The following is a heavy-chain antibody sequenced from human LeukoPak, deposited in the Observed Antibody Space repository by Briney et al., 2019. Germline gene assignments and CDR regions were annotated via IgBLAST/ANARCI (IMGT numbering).Heavy chain of an antibody. CDR3: ARESERQWLFRRGIYFDY. Sequence: QPGRSLRLSCAASGFSFSSYGMPWVRQAPGKGLEWVSYISSSGSTIYYADSVKGRFTISRDNAKNSLYLQMNSLRAEDTAVYYCARESERQWLFRRGIYFDYWGQGTLVTVSS. CDR1: GFSFSSYG. J-gene: IGHJ4*02. CDR2: ISSSGSTI. D-gene: IGHD6-19*01. V-gene: IGHV3-48*04.